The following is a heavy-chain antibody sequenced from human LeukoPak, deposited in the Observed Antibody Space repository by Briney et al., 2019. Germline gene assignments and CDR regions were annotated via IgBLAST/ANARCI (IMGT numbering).Heavy chain of an antibody. CDR3: ARNPVVPSYFDY. J-gene: IGHJ4*02. Sequence: GSLRLSCAASGFTFSSYSMNWVRQAPGKGLEWIGSIYYSGSTYYNPSLKSRVTISVDTSKNQFSLKLSSVTAADTAVYYCARNPVVPSYFDYWGQGTLVTVSS. CDR1: GFTFSSYSMN. CDR2: IYYSGST. V-gene: IGHV4-59*05. D-gene: IGHD2-15*01.